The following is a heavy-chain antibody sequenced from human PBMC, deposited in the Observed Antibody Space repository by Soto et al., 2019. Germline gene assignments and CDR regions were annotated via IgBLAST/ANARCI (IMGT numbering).Heavy chain of an antibody. CDR3: ARLRRDCHAPGCFGTDY. Sequence: PSETLSLTCTVSGSSISSSGYYWTWIRQPPGKGLEWIGSIYYSGSTYYNPSLKSRVTIFVDTSQNEFSLRLTSVSAADTAVYYCARLRRDCHAPGCFGTDYWGQGTLVTVSS. D-gene: IGHD1-1*01. J-gene: IGHJ4*02. CDR1: GSSISSSGYY. CDR2: IYYSGST. V-gene: IGHV4-39*01.